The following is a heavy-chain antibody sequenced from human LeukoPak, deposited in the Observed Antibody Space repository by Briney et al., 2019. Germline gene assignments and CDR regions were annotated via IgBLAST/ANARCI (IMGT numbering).Heavy chain of an antibody. Sequence: PGGSLRLSCAASGFTFSSYGMHWVRPAPGKGPEWVAYIQYDGSNEQYADSVKGRFSISRDSFKNILYLQMNSLRAEDTAVYYCAKDRCSNGIGCYYYYMDVWGKGTTVTISS. CDR1: GFTFSSYG. J-gene: IGHJ6*03. V-gene: IGHV3-30*02. CDR3: AKDRCSNGIGCYYYYMDV. D-gene: IGHD2-8*01. CDR2: IQYDGSNE.